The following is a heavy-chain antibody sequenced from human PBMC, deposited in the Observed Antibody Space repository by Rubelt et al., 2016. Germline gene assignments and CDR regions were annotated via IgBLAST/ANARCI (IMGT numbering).Heavy chain of an antibody. Sequence: QVQLVQSGAEVKKPGASVKVSCKASGYTFTSYAMHWVRQAPGQRLEWMGWINAGNGNTKYSQKFQGRVTITRDKSASTAYMELSSLSSEDTAVYDCARAQRIRLLMVYAPTFDYWGQGTLVTVSS. CDR3: ARAQRIRLLMVYAPTFDY. CDR1: GYTFTSYA. V-gene: IGHV1-3*01. D-gene: IGHD2-8*01. CDR2: INAGNGNT. J-gene: IGHJ4*02.